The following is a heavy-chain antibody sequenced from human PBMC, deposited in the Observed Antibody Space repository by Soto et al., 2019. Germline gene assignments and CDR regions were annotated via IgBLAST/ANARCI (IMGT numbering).Heavy chain of an antibody. D-gene: IGHD6-19*01. CDR2: ISGSGGST. Sequence: EVQLLESGGGLVQPGGSLRLSCAASGFTFSSYGMSWVRQAPGKGLEWVSGISGSGGSTYYADSVKGRFTISRDNSKNTRYLQMNSLRAEDTAVYYCAKDVLRSGWYLMWAFDIWGQGAMVTVSS. CDR3: AKDVLRSGWYLMWAFDI. V-gene: IGHV3-23*01. J-gene: IGHJ3*02. CDR1: GFTFSSYG.